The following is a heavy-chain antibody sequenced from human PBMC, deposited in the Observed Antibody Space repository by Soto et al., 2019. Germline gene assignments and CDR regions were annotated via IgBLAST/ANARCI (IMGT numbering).Heavy chain of an antibody. CDR3: ARRGDCSSTSCRFHYYYMDV. D-gene: IGHD2-2*01. CDR1: GGSISSSSYY. CDR2: IYYSVST. J-gene: IGHJ6*03. Sequence: SETLSLTCTVSGGSISSSSYYWGWIRQPPGKGLEWIGSIYYSVSTYYNPSLKSRVTISVDTSKNQFSLKLSSVTAADTAVYYCARRGDCSSTSCRFHYYYMDVSGKGPTVTDSS. V-gene: IGHV4-39*01.